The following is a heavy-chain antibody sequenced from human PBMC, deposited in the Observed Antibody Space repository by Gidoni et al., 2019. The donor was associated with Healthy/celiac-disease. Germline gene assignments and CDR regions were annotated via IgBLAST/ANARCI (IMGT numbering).Heavy chain of an antibody. V-gene: IGHV1-69*01. J-gene: IGHJ5*02. Sequence: QVQLVQSGAEVKKPGSSVKVSCKASGGPFSSYAISWVRQAPGQGLEWMGGIIPIFGTANYAQKFQGRVTITADESTSTAYMELSSLRSEDTAVYYCARDLRGASGYDSSRIAYWFDPWGQGTLVTVSS. D-gene: IGHD5-12*01. CDR2: IIPIFGTA. CDR1: GGPFSSYA. CDR3: ARDLRGASGYDSSRIAYWFDP.